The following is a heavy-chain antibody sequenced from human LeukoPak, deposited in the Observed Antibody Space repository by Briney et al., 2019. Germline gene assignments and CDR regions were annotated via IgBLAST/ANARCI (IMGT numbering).Heavy chain of an antibody. CDR2: ISGLGNYI. CDR1: GFTFSTYS. V-gene: IGHV3-21*01. D-gene: IGHD1-14*01. J-gene: IGHJ4*02. CDR3: VREPWTGIGRDYFDY. Sequence: GGSLRLSCAASGFTFSTYSMDWVRQAPGKGLEWVSSISGLGNYIYYADSVKGRFTISRDNAKDALYLQMNSLRAEDTAVYYCVREPWTGIGRDYFDYWGQGSLVTVSS.